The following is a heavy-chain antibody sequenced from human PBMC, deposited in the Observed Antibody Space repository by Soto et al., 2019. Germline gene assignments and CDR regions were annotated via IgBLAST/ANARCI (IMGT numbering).Heavy chain of an antibody. Sequence: GGSLRLSWASSGCTFSSYGMSLVRQAPGKGLEWVSVISYNGGSTYYADSVKGRFTISRDNSKNTLYLQMNSLRAEDTAVYYCAKDWLAAHTRGWFDPWGQGTLVTVSS. CDR1: GCTFSSYG. J-gene: IGHJ5*02. V-gene: IGHV3-23*01. CDR2: ISYNGGST. CDR3: AKDWLAAHTRGWFDP. D-gene: IGHD6-6*01.